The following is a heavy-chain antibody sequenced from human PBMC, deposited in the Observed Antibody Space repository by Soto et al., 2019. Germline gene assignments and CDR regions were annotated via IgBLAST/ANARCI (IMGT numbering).Heavy chain of an antibody. CDR1: GYPFTTYG. CDR2: INGYTGNT. Sequence: SGKVSCKASGYPFTTYGISWVRHGSGQGLEWMGWINGYTGNTKYAQRFQGRVTMTRDTSTSTAYMEVRSLRSDDTAVYYCARDDIATRPQYYYGMDVWGQGTTVTVSS. D-gene: IGHD6-6*01. V-gene: IGHV1-18*04. CDR3: ARDDIATRPQYYYGMDV. J-gene: IGHJ6*02.